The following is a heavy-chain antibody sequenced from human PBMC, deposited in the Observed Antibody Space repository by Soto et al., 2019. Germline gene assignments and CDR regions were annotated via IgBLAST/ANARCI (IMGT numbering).Heavy chain of an antibody. CDR1: GFTFSSYG. CDR3: ARDRDYGGMREVFAY. CDR2: IWYDGSNK. V-gene: IGHV3-33*01. Sequence: QVQLVESGGGVVQPGRSLRLSCAASGFTFSSYGMHWVRQAPGKGLEGVAVIWYDGSNKYYADSVKGRFTTSRDNSKNTLYLQMNSLRAEDTAVYYCARDRDYGGMREVFAYWGQGTMVTVSS. J-gene: IGHJ4*02. D-gene: IGHD4-17*01.